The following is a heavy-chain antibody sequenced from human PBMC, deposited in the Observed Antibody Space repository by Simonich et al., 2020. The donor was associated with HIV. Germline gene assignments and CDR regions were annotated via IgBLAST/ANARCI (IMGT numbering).Heavy chain of an antibody. CDR2: NNHRRSP. J-gene: IGHJ6*02. Sequence: QVQLQQWGAGLLKPSETLFLPCAVYGGSFSGYYWSWIRQPPGKGLEWIGENNHRRSPNYTPALKSRVTISVDKSKNQFSLKVNSGTAADTAVYYCATAAASHSGSYGGYYYYGMDVWGQGTTVTVSS. CDR1: GGSFSGYY. D-gene: IGHD1-26*01. CDR3: ATAAASHSGSYGGYYYYGMDV. V-gene: IGHV4-34*01.